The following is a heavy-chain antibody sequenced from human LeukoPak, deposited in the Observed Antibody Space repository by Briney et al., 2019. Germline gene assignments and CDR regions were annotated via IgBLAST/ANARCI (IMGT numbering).Heavy chain of an antibody. CDR1: GFSFSSFA. V-gene: IGHV3-23*01. CDR3: AKKSPGYCRGGSGHFDF. D-gene: IGHD2-15*01. Sequence: PGGSLRLSCATSGFSFSSFAMTWVRQAPGKGLEWVSTVSGSGVSTYYADSMKGRFTISRDNSKNTLYLQINSLRAEDTAVYYCAKKSPGYCRGGSGHFDFWGQGTPVTVSS. CDR2: VSGSGVST. J-gene: IGHJ4*02.